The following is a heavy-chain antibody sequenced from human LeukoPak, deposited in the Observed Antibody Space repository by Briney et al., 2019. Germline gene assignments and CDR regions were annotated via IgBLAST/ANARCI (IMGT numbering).Heavy chain of an antibody. CDR1: GFTFSSYG. CDR2: IRYDGSNK. CDR3: ARETSGSYSFDY. Sequence: GGSLRLSCAASGFTFSSYGMHWVRQAPGKGLEWVAFIRYDGSNKYYADSVKGRFTISRDNSKNTLYLQMNSLRAEDTAVYYCARETSGSYSFDYWGQGTLVTVSS. D-gene: IGHD1-26*01. J-gene: IGHJ4*02. V-gene: IGHV3-30*02.